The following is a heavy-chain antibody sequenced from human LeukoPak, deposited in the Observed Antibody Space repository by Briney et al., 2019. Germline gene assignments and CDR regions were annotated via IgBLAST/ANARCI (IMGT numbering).Heavy chain of an antibody. D-gene: IGHD5-24*01. J-gene: IGHJ3*02. CDR2: ISRSGSTK. CDR1: GFTFSSYA. V-gene: IGHV3-48*03. Sequence: GGSLRLSCAASGFTFSSYAMSWVRQAPGKGLEWLSYISRSGSTKHYTDSVKGRFTISRDNAKNSLYLQMNSLRAEDTAVYYCVGEMGLVDMSTMIPGGAFDIWGQGTAVTVSS. CDR3: VGEMGLVDMSTMIPGGAFDI.